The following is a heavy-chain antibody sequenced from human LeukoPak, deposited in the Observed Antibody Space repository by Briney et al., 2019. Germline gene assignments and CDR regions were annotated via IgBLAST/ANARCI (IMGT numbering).Heavy chain of an antibody. D-gene: IGHD3-10*01. CDR3: AQTFGVGELYT. J-gene: IGHJ4*02. Sequence: GGSLRLSCAASGFTFSSYAMHWVRQAPGKGLEYASAISSNGGSTYYANSVKGRFTISRDNSKNTLYLQMGSLRAEDMAVYYCAQTFGVGELYTWGQGTLVTVSS. CDR2: ISSNGGST. V-gene: IGHV3-64*01. CDR1: GFTFSSYA.